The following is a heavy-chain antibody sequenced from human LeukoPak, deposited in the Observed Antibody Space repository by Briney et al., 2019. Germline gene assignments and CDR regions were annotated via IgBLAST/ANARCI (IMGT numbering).Heavy chain of an antibody. CDR2: IYYSGST. D-gene: IGHD6-19*01. CDR3: ARDLREYSSGWYPGAFDI. J-gene: IGHJ3*02. V-gene: IGHV4-59*01. Sequence: PSETLSLTCTVSGGSISSYYWSWIRQPPGKGLEWIGYIYYSGSTNYNPSLESRVTISVDTSKNQFSLRLSSVTAADTAVYYCARDLREYSSGWYPGAFDIWGQGTMVTVSS. CDR1: GGSISSYY.